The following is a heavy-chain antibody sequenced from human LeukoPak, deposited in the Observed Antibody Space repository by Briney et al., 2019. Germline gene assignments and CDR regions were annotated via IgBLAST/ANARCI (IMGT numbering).Heavy chain of an antibody. Sequence: ASVKVSCKASGYTFTSYGISRVRQAPGQGLEWMGWISAYNGNTNYAQKLQGRVTMTTDTSTSTAYMELRSLRSDDTAVYYRASSPYYYDSSGYYYWGQGTLVTVSS. CDR3: ASSPYYYDSSGYYY. CDR1: GYTFTSYG. D-gene: IGHD3-22*01. CDR2: ISAYNGNT. V-gene: IGHV1-18*01. J-gene: IGHJ4*02.